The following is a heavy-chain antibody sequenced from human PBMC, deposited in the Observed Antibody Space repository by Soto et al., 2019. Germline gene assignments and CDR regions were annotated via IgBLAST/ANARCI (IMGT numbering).Heavy chain of an antibody. Sequence: GGSLRLCCAASGFTFSSYAMSWVRQAPGKGLEWVSAISGGGGSTYYADSVKGRFTISRDNSKNTLYLQMNSLRAEDTAVYYCAKEPGYCSSTSCYYMDVWGKGTTVTVSS. CDR1: GFTFSSYA. J-gene: IGHJ6*03. CDR2: ISGGGGST. V-gene: IGHV3-23*01. CDR3: AKEPGYCSSTSCYYMDV. D-gene: IGHD2-2*01.